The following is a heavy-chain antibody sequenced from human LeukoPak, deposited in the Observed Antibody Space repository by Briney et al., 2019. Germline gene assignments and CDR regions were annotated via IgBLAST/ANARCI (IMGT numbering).Heavy chain of an antibody. CDR2: ISSSSSYI. CDR1: GFTFSSYS. J-gene: IGHJ4*02. Sequence: GGSLRLSCAASGFTFSSYSMNWVRQAPGKGLEWVSSISSSSSYIYYADSVKGRFTISRDNAKNSLYLQMNSLRAEDTAVYYCARIAAAAGNLIDYWGQGTLVTVSS. CDR3: ARIAAAAGNLIDY. D-gene: IGHD6-13*01. V-gene: IGHV3-21*01.